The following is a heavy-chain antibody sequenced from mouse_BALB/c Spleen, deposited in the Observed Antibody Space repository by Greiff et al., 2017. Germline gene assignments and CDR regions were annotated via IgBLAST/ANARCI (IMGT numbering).Heavy chain of an antibody. Sequence: QVQLQQPGAELVKPGASVKLSCKASGYTFTSYWMHWVKQRPGQGLEWIGEINPSNGRTNYNEKFKSKATLTVDKSSSTAYMQLSSLTSEDSAVYYCAKAINWDAMDDWGQGTSVTVSA. CDR1: GYTFTSYW. J-gene: IGHJ4*01. D-gene: IGHD4-1*01. CDR2: INPSNGRT. CDR3: AKAINWDAMDD. V-gene: IGHV1S81*02.